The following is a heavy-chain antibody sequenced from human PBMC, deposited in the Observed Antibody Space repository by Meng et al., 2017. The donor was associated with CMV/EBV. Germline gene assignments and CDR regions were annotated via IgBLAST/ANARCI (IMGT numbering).Heavy chain of an antibody. Sequence: GSLRLSCTVSGGSISSYYWSWIRQPPGKGLEWIGYIYYSGSTNYNPSLKSRVTISVDTSKNQFSLKLSSVTAADTAVYYCARSTSRRAFDIWGQGTMVTVSS. J-gene: IGHJ3*02. CDR3: ARSTSRRAFDI. V-gene: IGHV4-59*01. CDR2: IYYSGST. D-gene: IGHD2-2*01. CDR1: GGSISSYY.